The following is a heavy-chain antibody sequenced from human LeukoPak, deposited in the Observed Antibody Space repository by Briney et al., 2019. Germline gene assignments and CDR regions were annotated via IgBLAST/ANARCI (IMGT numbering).Heavy chain of an antibody. Sequence: PSETLSLTCAVYGGSFSGYYWSWIRQPPGKGLEWIGEINHSGSANYNPSLKSRVTISIDTSKNQFLLTLRSVTAADTAVYYCARGLMMAVAGRGEFHYWGQGTLVTVSS. J-gene: IGHJ4*02. CDR2: INHSGSA. CDR1: GGSFSGYY. CDR3: ARGLMMAVAGRGEFHY. V-gene: IGHV4-34*01. D-gene: IGHD6-13*01.